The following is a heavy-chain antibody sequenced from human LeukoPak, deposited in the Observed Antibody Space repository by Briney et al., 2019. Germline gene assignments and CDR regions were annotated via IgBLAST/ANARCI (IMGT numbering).Heavy chain of an antibody. CDR3: ARGSGYFDWLSPYYYSGMDV. CDR1: GYTFTGYY. D-gene: IGHD3-9*01. J-gene: IGHJ6*02. Sequence: GAVKVSCKASGYTFTGYYMHWVRQAPGQGLEWMGWIIPNSGGTNYAQKFQGRVTMTRDTSISTAYMELSRLRSDDTAAYYCARGSGYFDWLSPYYYSGMDVWGQGTTVTASS. CDR2: IIPNSGGT. V-gene: IGHV1-2*02.